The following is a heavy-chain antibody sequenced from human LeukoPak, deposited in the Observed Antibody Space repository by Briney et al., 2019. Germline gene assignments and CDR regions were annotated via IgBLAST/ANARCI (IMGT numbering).Heavy chain of an antibody. J-gene: IGHJ4*02. Sequence: SETLSLTRTVSGGSVSSYYWTWIRQPPGKGLEWVGYIYTSGSTNFNPSLKSRVTISVDTSKNQFSLKLTSVTAADTAVYYCARRSFGGYYFDYWGQGTLVTVSS. V-gene: IGHV4-4*09. CDR3: ARRSFGGYYFDY. CDR1: GGSVSSYY. D-gene: IGHD3-16*01. CDR2: IYTSGST.